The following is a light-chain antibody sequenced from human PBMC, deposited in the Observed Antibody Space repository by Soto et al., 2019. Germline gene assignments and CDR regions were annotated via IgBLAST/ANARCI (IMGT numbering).Light chain of an antibody. J-gene: IGLJ1*01. Sequence: QSVLTQPPSVSAAPGQKVTISCSGSSSNIGNNYVSWYQQLPGTAPKLLIFENNKRPSGIPDRFSASKSGTSATLAITGLQHGEAVQHHCGTWDNSLSLPYVFRTVTKV. CDR3: GTWDNSLSLPYV. V-gene: IGLV1-51*02. CDR2: ENN. CDR1: SSNIGNNY.